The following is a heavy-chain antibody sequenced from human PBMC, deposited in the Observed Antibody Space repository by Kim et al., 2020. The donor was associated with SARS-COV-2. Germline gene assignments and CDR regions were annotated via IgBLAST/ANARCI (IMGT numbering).Heavy chain of an antibody. J-gene: IGHJ5*02. CDR3: ARGGLVVPAAPGNWFDP. Sequence: FQGRVTMTRDTSTSTVYMELSSLRSEDTAVYYCARGGLVVPAAPGNWFDPWGQGTLVTVSS. V-gene: IGHV1-46*01. D-gene: IGHD2-2*01.